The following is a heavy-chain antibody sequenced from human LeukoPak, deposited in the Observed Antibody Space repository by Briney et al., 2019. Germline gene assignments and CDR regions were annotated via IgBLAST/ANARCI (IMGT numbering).Heavy chain of an antibody. CDR2: IKSKTDGGTT. CDR1: GFTFSNAW. J-gene: IGHJ4*02. D-gene: IGHD5-12*01. V-gene: IGHV3-15*01. Sequence: GGSLRLSCAASGFTFSNAWMSWVRQAPGKGLEWVGRIKSKTDGGTTDYAAPVKGRFTISRDDSKNTLYLQMNSLKTEDTAVYYCTTDHYSGYDLWDYWGQGTLVTVSS. CDR3: TTDHYSGYDLWDY.